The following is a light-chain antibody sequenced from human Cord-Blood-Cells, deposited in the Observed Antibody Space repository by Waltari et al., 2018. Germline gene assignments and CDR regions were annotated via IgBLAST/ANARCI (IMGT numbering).Light chain of an antibody. J-gene: IGLJ2*01. CDR2: DVS. Sequence: TSSDVGGYNYVSWYQQHPGKAPKLMIYDVSNRPSGVSNRFSGSKSGNTASLTISGLQAEDEADYYCSSYTSSSTLDVVFGGGTKLTAL. CDR3: SSYTSSSTLDVV. V-gene: IGLV2-14*04. CDR1: SSDVGGYNY.